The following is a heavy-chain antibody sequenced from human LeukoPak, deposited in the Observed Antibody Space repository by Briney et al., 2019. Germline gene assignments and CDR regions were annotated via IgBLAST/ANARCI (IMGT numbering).Heavy chain of an antibody. Sequence: ASVKVSCKASGYTFTSYGISWVRQAPGQGLEWMGWISAYNGNTNYAQKLQGRVTMTTDTSTSTAYMELRSLRSDDTAVYYCAVGLKYSYGYLHWFDPWGQGTLVTVSS. V-gene: IGHV1-18*01. CDR1: GYTFTSYG. J-gene: IGHJ5*02. D-gene: IGHD5-18*01. CDR3: AVGLKYSYGYLHWFDP. CDR2: ISAYNGNT.